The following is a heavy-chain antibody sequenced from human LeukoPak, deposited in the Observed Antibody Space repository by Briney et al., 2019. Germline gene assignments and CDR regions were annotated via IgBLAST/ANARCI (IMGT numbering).Heavy chain of an antibody. J-gene: IGHJ4*02. CDR1: GGSISSSSYY. D-gene: IGHD4-17*01. V-gene: IGHV4-39*07. CDR2: IYYSGST. CDR3: ARVTVTTGAEIDY. Sequence: SETLSLTCTVSGGSISSSSYYWGWIRQPPGKGLEWIGSIYYSGSTYYNPSLKSRVTISVDTSKNQFSLKLSSVTAADTAVYYCARVTVTTGAEIDYWGQGTLVTVSS.